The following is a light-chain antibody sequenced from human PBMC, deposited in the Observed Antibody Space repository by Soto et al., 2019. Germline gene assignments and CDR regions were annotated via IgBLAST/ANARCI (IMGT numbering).Light chain of an antibody. CDR1: PSVTNH. V-gene: IGKV3-11*01. CDR2: GAF. J-gene: IGKJ5*01. CDR3: QQRNIWPPVT. Sequence: EIMMNQAPATLSLSPGERAILSCRASPSVTNHLAWYQQKPGQPPRLLIYGAFNRAAGIPARFSGSGSGTDFTLTISSLEPEDSAVYYCQQRNIWPPVTFGQGPLLEI.